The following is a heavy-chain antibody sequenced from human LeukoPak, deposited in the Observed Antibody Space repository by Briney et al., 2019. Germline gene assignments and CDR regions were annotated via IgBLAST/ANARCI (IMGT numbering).Heavy chain of an antibody. V-gene: IGHV4-59*01. D-gene: IGHD3-10*01. J-gene: IGHJ6*03. Sequence: PSETLSLTCTVSGGSISSYYWSGIRQPPGKGLEWIGYIYYSGSTNYNPSLKSRVTISVDTSKNQFSLKLSSVTAADTAVYYCARDYGSGSYHPYYYYMDVWGKGTTVTVSS. CDR2: IYYSGST. CDR3: ARDYGSGSYHPYYYYMDV. CDR1: GGSISSYY.